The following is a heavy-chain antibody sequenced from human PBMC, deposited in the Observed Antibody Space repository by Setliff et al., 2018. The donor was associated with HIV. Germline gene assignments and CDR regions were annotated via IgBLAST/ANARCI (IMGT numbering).Heavy chain of an antibody. CDR3: ARLAEDYYDSGTWEVDY. CDR2: INHRGST. J-gene: IGHJ4*01. D-gene: IGHD3-10*01. CDR1: GGSLSGYY. V-gene: IGHV4-34*01. Sequence: SETLSLTCAVDGGSLSGYYWSWIRQPPGKGLEWIGEINHRGSTNYKPSLKSRVTISLGTSKNQFSLRLNSVTATDTAVYYCARLAEDYYDSGTWEVDYWAHGTLVTVSS.